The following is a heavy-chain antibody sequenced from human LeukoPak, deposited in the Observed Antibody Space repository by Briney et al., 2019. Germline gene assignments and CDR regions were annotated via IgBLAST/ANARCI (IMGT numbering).Heavy chain of an antibody. V-gene: IGHV3-48*04. D-gene: IGHD6-19*01. CDR2: ISGSSDII. J-gene: IGHJ6*04. CDR3: AREGRGWRQGVDV. CDR1: EFIFSNYH. Sequence: GGSLRLSCAASEFIFSNYHMNWVRQAPGKGLEWVSYISGSSDIIYYADSVRGRFTISRDNAENSLYLQMNSLRAEDTAVYYCAREGRGWRQGVDVWGKGTTVSVSS.